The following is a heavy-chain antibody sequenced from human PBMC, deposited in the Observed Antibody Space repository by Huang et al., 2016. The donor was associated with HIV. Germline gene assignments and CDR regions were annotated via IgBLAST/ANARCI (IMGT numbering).Heavy chain of an antibody. V-gene: IGHV1-69*10. CDR3: AREGQTWYGKPIAAFEI. Sequence: VQLVQSGAEVKRPGTSVKISCKAYGGSFNSLAFNWVRQAPGQGLQCRGGIVPLFSVTNYAEKCRGRLTISADKSTSTVVMELRGLTSEDTAVFFCAREGQTWYGKPIAAFEIWGQGTTVIVSP. CDR1: GGSFNSLA. J-gene: IGHJ3*02. D-gene: IGHD6-13*01. CDR2: IVPLFSVT.